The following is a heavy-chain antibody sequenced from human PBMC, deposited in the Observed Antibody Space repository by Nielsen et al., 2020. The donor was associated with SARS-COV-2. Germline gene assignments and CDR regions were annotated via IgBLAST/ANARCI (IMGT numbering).Heavy chain of an antibody. J-gene: IGHJ6*02. CDR1: GYTFTSYY. Sequence: ASVKVSCKASGYTFTSYYMHWVRQAPGQGLEWMGIINPSGGSTSYAQKFQGRVTMTRDTSTSTVYMELSSLRSEDTAVYYCARALYTAMDYTITYYYYGMDVWGQGTTVTASS. CDR2: INPSGGST. V-gene: IGHV1-46*01. CDR3: ARALYTAMDYTITYYYYGMDV. D-gene: IGHD5-18*01.